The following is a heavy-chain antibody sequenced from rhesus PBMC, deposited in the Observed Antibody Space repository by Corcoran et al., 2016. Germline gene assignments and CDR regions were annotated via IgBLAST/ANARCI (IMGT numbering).Heavy chain of an antibody. CDR3: ARVCSSGWSGGYFDY. CDR2: FYSSSGNT. V-gene: IGHV4S7*01. J-gene: IGHJ4*01. CDR1: GGAISGGYG. D-gene: IGHD6S26*01. Sequence: QVQLQESGPGLLKPSETLSLTCAVSGGAISGGYGWGWIRQPPGKGLEWIGIFYSSSGNTYYNPSLKSRVTLSTDPSQNQFSLKLSSVTAAYTAVYYCARVCSSGWSGGYFDYWGQGVLVTVSS.